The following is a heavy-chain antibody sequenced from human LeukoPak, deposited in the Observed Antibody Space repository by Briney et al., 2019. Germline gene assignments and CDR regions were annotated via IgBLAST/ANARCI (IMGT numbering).Heavy chain of an antibody. V-gene: IGHV1-46*01. J-gene: IGHJ5*02. CDR3: ARGINFRGYCSGGSCRNWFDP. CDR2: INPSGGST. Sequence: ASVKVSCKASGYTLTSYYTHWVRQAPGQGLEWMGIINPSGGSTSYAQKFQGRVTMTRDMSTSTVYMELSSLRSEDTAVYYCARGINFRGYCSGGSCRNWFDPWGQGTLVTVSS. D-gene: IGHD2-15*01. CDR1: GYTLTSYY.